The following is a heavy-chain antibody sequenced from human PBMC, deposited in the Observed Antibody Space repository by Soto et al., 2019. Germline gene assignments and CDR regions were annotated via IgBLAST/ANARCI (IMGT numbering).Heavy chain of an antibody. CDR2: IYTSGST. J-gene: IGHJ4*02. D-gene: IGHD3-3*01. CDR3: AREAPATYDFWSGYYTGYFDY. Sequence: SETLSLTCTVSGGSISSYYWSWIRQPAGKGLEWIGRIYTSGSTNYNPSLKSRVTMSVDTSKNQSSLKLSSVTAADTAVYYCAREAPATYDFWSGYYTGYFDYWGQGTLVTVSS. CDR1: GGSISSYY. V-gene: IGHV4-4*07.